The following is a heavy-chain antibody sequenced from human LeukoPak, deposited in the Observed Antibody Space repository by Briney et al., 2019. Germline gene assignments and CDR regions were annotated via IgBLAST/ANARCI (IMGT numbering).Heavy chain of an antibody. D-gene: IGHD2-2*01. Sequence: GGSLRLSCAASGFIFSSYSMKWVRQAPGKGLEWVSYISSSSTTIYYADSVKGRFTISRDNAKNSLYLQMNSLRAEDTAVYYCAKATYCSSSSCKPGLYYYYYMDVWGKGTTVTVSS. CDR1: GFIFSSYS. CDR3: AKATYCSSSSCKPGLYYYYYMDV. J-gene: IGHJ6*03. V-gene: IGHV3-48*01. CDR2: ISSSSTTI.